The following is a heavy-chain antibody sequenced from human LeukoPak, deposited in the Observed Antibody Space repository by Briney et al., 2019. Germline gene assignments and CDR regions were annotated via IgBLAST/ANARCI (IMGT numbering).Heavy chain of an antibody. J-gene: IGHJ4*02. Sequence: PGGSLRLSCAASGFTFSDYSMNWVRRAPGRGLEWISYIGLASGFVSYADSVKGRFSISSDTARNSVYLQSSRLRAEDTVCYYGARDHNSAFDSWGQRTLSTVSS. CDR1: GFTFSDYS. CDR3: ARDHNSAFDS. D-gene: IGHD1-20*01. V-gene: IGHV3-21*05. CDR2: IGLASGFV.